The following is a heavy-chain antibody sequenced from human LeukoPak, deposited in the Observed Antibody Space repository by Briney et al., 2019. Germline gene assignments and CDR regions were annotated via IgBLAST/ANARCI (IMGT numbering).Heavy chain of an antibody. J-gene: IGHJ6*02. CDR1: GGSFSGYY. D-gene: IGHD6-13*01. CDR3: ARKRGLAAAGMYYYCGMDV. Sequence: PSETLSLTCAVYGGSFSGYYWSWIRQPPGKGLEWIGEINHSGSTNYNPSLKSRVTISVDTSKNQFSLKLSSVTAADTAVYYCARKRGLAAAGMYYYCGMDVWGQGTTVTVSS. V-gene: IGHV4-34*01. CDR2: INHSGST.